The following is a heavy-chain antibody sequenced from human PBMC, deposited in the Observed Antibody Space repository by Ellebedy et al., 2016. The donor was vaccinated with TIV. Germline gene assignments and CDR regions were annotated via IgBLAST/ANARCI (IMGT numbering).Heavy chain of an antibody. Sequence: PSETLSLTCTVSGGSISGGGYYWSWIRQAPGRGLEWVSTISNTGSRTFYADSVEGRFIISRDNSKKTLYLQMNSLRADDTAVYYCAKGRGGGSDSSAPRYYFDYWGLGTLVTVSS. CDR2: ISNTGSRT. D-gene: IGHD3-22*01. CDR1: GGSISGGGYY. CDR3: AKGRGGGSDSSAPRYYFDY. V-gene: IGHV3-23*01. J-gene: IGHJ4*02.